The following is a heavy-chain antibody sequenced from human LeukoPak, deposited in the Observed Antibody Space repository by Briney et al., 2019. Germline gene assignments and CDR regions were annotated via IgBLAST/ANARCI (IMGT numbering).Heavy chain of an antibody. CDR2: IVDDGRIT. CDR3: ARGVYGNGWDF. Sequence: GGSLRLSXVASGLTFSSHAMNWVRQAPGKGLEWVSGIVDDGRITDYADSVRGRFTVSRDNSKTTLYLQMNSLRVEDTAIYYCARGVYGNGWDFWGQGSLVTVSS. V-gene: IGHV3-23*01. D-gene: IGHD6-19*01. J-gene: IGHJ4*02. CDR1: GLTFSSHA.